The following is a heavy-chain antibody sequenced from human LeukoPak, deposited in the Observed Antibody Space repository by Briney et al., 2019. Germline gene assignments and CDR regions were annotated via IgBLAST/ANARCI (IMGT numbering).Heavy chain of an antibody. V-gene: IGHV3-53*01. CDR1: GFTVSSNY. Sequence: GGSLRLSCAASGFTVSSNYMNWVRQAPGKGLEWVSVIYGGGNIYYADSVKGRFTISRDNSKNTLYLQMNSLRAEDTAVYYCAKDLSAQRWRTQGMWFDYWGQGTLVTVSS. J-gene: IGHJ4*02. CDR2: IYGGGNI. CDR3: AKDLSAQRWRTQGMWFDY. D-gene: IGHD4-23*01.